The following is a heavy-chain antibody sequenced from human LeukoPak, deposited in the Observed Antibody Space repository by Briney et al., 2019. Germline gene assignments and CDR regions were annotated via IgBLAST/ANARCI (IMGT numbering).Heavy chain of an antibody. J-gene: IGHJ6*03. CDR1: LGSFSGYY. D-gene: IGHD3-22*01. CDR2: INHSGST. V-gene: IGHV4-34*01. CDR3: ARGGGYYFGYYYYMDV. Sequence: SETLSLTCAVYLGSFSGYYWSWIRQPPGKGLEWIGEINHSGSTNYNPSLKSRVTISVDTSKNQFSLKLSSVTAADTAVYYCARGGGYYFGYYYYMDVWGKGTTVTISS.